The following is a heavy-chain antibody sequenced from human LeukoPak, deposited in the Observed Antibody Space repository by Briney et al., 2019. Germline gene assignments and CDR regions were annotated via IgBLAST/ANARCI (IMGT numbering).Heavy chain of an antibody. J-gene: IGHJ4*02. CDR1: GFTFSSYG. CDR2: IWYDGSNK. V-gene: IGHV3-33*01. Sequence: GGSLRLSCAASGFTFSSYGMHWVRQAPGKGLEWVAVIWYDGSNKYYADSVKGRFTISRDNSKNTLYLQMNSLRAGDTAVYYCVRSILGAIYYFDDWGQGTLVTVSS. D-gene: IGHD1-26*01. CDR3: VRSILGAIYYFDD.